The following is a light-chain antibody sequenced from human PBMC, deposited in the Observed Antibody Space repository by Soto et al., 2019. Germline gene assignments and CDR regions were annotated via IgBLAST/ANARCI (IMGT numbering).Light chain of an antibody. CDR1: SSVVGGYNY. J-gene: IGLJ1*01. Sequence: QSALTQPPSASESPGQSVTISCTGTSSVVGGYNYVSWYQQHPGKAPKLMIYEVSKRPSGVPDRFSGSKSGNTASLTVSGLQAEDEADYYCSSYAGSNNYVFGTGTKVTVL. V-gene: IGLV2-8*01. CDR3: SSYAGSNNYV. CDR2: EVS.